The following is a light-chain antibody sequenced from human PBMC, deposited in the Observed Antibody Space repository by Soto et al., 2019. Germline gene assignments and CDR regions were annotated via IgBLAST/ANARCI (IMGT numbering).Light chain of an antibody. J-gene: IGLJ3*02. CDR3: SSYTGSSTL. CDR2: EVS. V-gene: IGLV2-14*01. CDR1: SSDVGGYPY. Sequence: QSALTQPASVSGSPGQSITISCTGTSSDVGGYPYVSWYQQHPGKAPKLMIYEVSNRPSGVSNRFSGSKSGNTASLTISGLQAEDEADYYCSSYTGSSTLFGGGTKLTVL.